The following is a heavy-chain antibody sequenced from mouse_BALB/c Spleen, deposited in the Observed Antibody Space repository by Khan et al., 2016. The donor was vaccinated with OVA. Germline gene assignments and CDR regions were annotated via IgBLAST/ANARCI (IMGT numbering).Heavy chain of an antibody. CDR1: GYSFTNYV. Sequence: IQLVQSGPELKKPGETVKISCKASGYSFTNYVMNWVKQAPGKGLKWMGWINTYIGEPTYSDDFKGRFAFSLETSASTAYLQINNLKNEDTATYFCARGNRDFDYWGQGTTLTVSS. CDR3: ARGNRDFDY. CDR2: INTYIGEP. V-gene: IGHV9-3-1*01. D-gene: IGHD2-1*01. J-gene: IGHJ2*01.